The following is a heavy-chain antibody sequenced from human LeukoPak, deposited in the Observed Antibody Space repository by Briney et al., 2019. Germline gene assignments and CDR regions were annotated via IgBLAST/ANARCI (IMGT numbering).Heavy chain of an antibody. CDR3: AKSGTRSSWSPRVKTYLDY. D-gene: IGHD6-13*01. J-gene: IGHJ4*02. Sequence: GRSLRLSWAASGFTFSTYGMHWVRQAPGKGLEWVSVISYDGSNKYYADSVKGRFTISRDNSKNTLYLQMNSLRAEDTAVYYCAKSGTRSSWSPRVKTYLDYWGQGTLVTVSS. CDR2: ISYDGSNK. CDR1: GFTFSTYG. V-gene: IGHV3-30*18.